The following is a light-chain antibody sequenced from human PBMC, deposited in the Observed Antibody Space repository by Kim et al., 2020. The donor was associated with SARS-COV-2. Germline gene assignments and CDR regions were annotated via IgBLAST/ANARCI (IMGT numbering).Light chain of an antibody. CDR1: NSGSKS. J-gene: IGLJ3*02. CDR2: YDG. V-gene: IGLV3-21*04. CDR3: QVWDSSSDRRV. Sequence: PVETARITGGGNNSGSKSGRWYHQKPGLSPVLVIYYDGDRPAGIPERISGSYSGNTATLTISRVVAGDEADYYCQVWDSSSDRRVFGGGTQLTVL.